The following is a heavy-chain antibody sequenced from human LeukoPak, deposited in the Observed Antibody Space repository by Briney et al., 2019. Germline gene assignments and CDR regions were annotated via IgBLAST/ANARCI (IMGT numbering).Heavy chain of an antibody. V-gene: IGHV3-48*01. Sequence: GGFLRLSCAASGFTFSNYNMNWVRQAPGKGREWVSYISSSSRTIYYADSVKGRFTISRDNAKNSLYLQMNSLRAEDTAVFYCARDGDMLTDYYVHEYDYWGQGTLVTVSS. J-gene: IGHJ4*02. CDR1: GFTFSNYN. CDR3: ARDGDMLTDYYVHEYDY. CDR2: ISSSSRTI. D-gene: IGHD3-9*01.